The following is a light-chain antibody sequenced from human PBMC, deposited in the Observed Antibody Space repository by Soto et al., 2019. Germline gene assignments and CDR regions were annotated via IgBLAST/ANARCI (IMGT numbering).Light chain of an antibody. J-gene: IGKJ2*01. V-gene: IGKV3-15*01. CDR3: QQYNNWPMYT. CDR2: GAS. CDR1: QSVRSD. Sequence: EIVMTQSPATLSVSPGERATLSCRASQSVRSDLAWYQQKPGQAPRLFIYGASTRATGSPARFSGSGSGTEFTLTISSLQSEDFAVYYCQQYNNWPMYTFGQGTKLEIK.